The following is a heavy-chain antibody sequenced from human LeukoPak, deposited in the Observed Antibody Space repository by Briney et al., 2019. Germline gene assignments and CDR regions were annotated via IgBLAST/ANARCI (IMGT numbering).Heavy chain of an antibody. CDR3: ARNIYYGMDV. Sequence: GRSLRLSCAASGFTFNSYAMHWVRQAPGKGLEWVAVISYDGSNKYYADSVKGRFTISRDNSKNTLYLQMNSLRAEDTAVYYCARNIYYGMDVWGQGTTVTVSS. D-gene: IGHD2/OR15-2a*01. J-gene: IGHJ6*02. CDR2: ISYDGSNK. V-gene: IGHV3-30-3*01. CDR1: GFTFNSYA.